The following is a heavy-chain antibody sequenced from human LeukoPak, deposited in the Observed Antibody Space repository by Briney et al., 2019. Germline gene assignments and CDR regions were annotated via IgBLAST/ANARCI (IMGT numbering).Heavy chain of an antibody. CDR3: ARSMKRFGELLFGY. V-gene: IGHV1-8*03. J-gene: IGHJ4*02. CDR1: GYTFTSYD. D-gene: IGHD3-10*01. Sequence: ASVKVSCKASGYTFTSYDINWVRQATGQGLEWMGWMNPNSGNTGYAQKFQGRVTITRNTSISTAYMELSSLRSEDTAVYYCARSMKRFGELLFGYWGQGTLVTVSS. CDR2: MNPNSGNT.